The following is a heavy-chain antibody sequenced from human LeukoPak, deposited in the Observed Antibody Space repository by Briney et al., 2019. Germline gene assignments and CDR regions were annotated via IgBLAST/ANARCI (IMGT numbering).Heavy chain of an antibody. J-gene: IGHJ4*02. CDR2: IYPAYSDT. D-gene: IGHD6-13*01. CDR3: ARSAAIAAAARRYSDY. CDR1: GYGFTSYW. Sequence: GESLKISCKGSGYGFTSYWIAWVRHMPGKGLEWMGIIYPAYSDTRYSPSFQGQVTISADKSISTAYLQWSSLKASDTAMYYCARSAAIAAAARRYSDYWGQGTLVTISS. V-gene: IGHV5-51*01.